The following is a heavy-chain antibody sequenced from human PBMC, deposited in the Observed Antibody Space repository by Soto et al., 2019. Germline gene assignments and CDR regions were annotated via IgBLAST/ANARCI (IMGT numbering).Heavy chain of an antibody. CDR3: FFFQAEDGIRVLCTVSAFLLNRSSDL. Sequence: KRQEWVSAISGRGGSTYYADSVKGRFTISRDNSKNTLYLLMNSLRAEDTAVYYCFFFQAEDGIRVLCTVSAFLLNRSSDL. V-gene: IGHV3-23*01. CDR2: ISGRGGST. D-gene: IGHD2-15*01. J-gene: IGHJ2*01.